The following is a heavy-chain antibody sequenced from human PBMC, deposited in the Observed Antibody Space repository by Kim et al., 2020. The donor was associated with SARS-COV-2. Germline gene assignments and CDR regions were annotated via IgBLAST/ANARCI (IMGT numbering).Heavy chain of an antibody. CDR3: ASFGPNYFGSGTYSSF. V-gene: IGHV4-59*11. CDR1: DGSISRHY. CDR2: IFYSGYN. J-gene: IGHJ4*02. D-gene: IGHD3-10*01. Sequence: SETLSLTCTLSDGSISRHYWGWMRQPPGKPLEWLGYIFYSGYNNYNPSLLSRITIAADTSKNQISLRLRSLTAADTAVYYCASFGPNYFGSGTYSSFWGQGTQVFVSA.